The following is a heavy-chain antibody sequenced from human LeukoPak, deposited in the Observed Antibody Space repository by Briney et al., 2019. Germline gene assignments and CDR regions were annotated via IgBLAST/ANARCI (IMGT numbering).Heavy chain of an antibody. V-gene: IGHV4-4*07. CDR2: IYTSGST. Sequence: SETLSLTCTVSGGSISSYYWSWIRQPPGKGLEWIGRIYTSGSTNYNPSLKSRVTMSVDTSKNQFSLKLSSVTAADAAVYYCARAGGSYPFYYMDVWGKGTTVTISS. D-gene: IGHD1-26*01. CDR3: ARAGGSYPFYYMDV. J-gene: IGHJ6*03. CDR1: GGSISSYY.